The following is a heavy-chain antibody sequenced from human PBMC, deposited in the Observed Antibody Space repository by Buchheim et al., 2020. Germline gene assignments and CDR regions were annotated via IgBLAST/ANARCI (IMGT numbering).Heavy chain of an antibody. CDR2: IDWDDDK. D-gene: IGHD1-26*01. J-gene: IGHJ4*02. V-gene: IGHV2-70*04. CDR3: ARLNSGTYIDF. Sequence: QVTLKESGPALVKPTQTLTLTCTFSGFSLSTSARVSWIRQPPGKALEWLARIDWDDDKFYNASLKTKLNISKDTSKNQVGLTMTNMDPVDTATYYCARLNSGTYIDFWGQGTL. CDR1: GFSLSTSAR.